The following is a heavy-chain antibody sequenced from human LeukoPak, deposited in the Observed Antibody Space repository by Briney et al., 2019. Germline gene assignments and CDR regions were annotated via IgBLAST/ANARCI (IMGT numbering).Heavy chain of an antibody. V-gene: IGHV3-48*03. CDR3: ARDLSDDYSLDY. Sequence: GGSLRLSCAASGFTFSGYEMNWVRQAPGKGLEWVSYISRSGTIISYADSVKGRFTISRDNAKNSLFLQMNSLRAEDTAVYYCARDLSDDYSLDYWGQGTLVSVSS. CDR2: ISRSGTII. D-gene: IGHD3-16*01. CDR1: GFTFSGYE. J-gene: IGHJ4*02.